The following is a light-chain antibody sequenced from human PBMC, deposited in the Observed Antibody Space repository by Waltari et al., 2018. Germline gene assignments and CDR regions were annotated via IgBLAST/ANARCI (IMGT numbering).Light chain of an antibody. Sequence: EIVLTQSPGSLSSSPGERVTLLCRASQSVSRALAWYQQKPGQAPRLLILGTSNRATGIPDRFSGSGSETDFSLTISRLEPEDFAVYYCQHYVRLPATFGRGTKVEIK. CDR1: QSVSRA. V-gene: IGKV3-20*01. CDR3: QHYVRLPAT. J-gene: IGKJ1*01. CDR2: GTS.